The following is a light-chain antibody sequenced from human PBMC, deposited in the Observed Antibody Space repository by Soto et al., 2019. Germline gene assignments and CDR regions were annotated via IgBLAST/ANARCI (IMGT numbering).Light chain of an antibody. Sequence: DIQMTQSPSSLSASVGDRVTITCRASQSSSSYLNWYQQKPGEDPRLLIYAASTLESGVPSRFSGSGSGTDIPLTISILQAEDFAAYYCKQSYSIPTFGQGTKVEIK. J-gene: IGKJ1*01. CDR1: QSSSSY. CDR3: KQSYSIPT. V-gene: IGKV1-39*01. CDR2: AAS.